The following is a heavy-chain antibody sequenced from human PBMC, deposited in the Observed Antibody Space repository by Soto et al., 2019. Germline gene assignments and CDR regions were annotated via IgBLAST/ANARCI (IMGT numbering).Heavy chain of an antibody. CDR1: GGSISSGGYS. V-gene: IGHV4-30-2*01. J-gene: IGHJ4*02. CDR3: ARGPPLGY. CDR2: IHHGGST. Sequence: SETLSLTCAVSGGSISSGGYSWSWIRQPPGKGLECIGYIHHGGSTYYNPSLKSRVTISVDRSKNQFSLKLSSVTAADTAVYYCARGPPLGYWGQGTLVTVSS.